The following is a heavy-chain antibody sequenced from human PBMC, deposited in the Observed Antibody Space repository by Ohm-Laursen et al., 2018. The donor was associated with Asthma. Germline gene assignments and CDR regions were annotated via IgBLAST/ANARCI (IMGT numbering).Heavy chain of an antibody. CDR3: ARDHGEYYYDSSGYYGY. V-gene: IGHV3-33*01. D-gene: IGHD3-22*01. CDR1: GFTFSSYG. J-gene: IGHJ4*02. CDR2: IWYDGSNK. Sequence: SLRLSCAASGFTFSSYGMHWVRQAPGKGLEWVAVIWYDGSNKYYADSVKGRFTISRDNSKNTLYLQMNSLRAEDTAVYYCARDHGEYYYDSSGYYGYWGQGTLVTVSS.